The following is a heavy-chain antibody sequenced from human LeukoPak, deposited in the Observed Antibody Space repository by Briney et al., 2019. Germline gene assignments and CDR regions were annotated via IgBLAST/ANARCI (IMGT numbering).Heavy chain of an antibody. Sequence: GGSLRLSCAASGFIVISSYMGWVRQAPGKGLEWVSLIYSGGTTYYADSVKGRFTISRDNSKNTLFLQMNSLRVEDTAVYYCARDTIVAATIVGCFEYWGQGTLVTVSS. J-gene: IGHJ4*02. CDR2: IYSGGTT. CDR1: GFIVISSY. CDR3: ARDTIVAATIVGCFEY. D-gene: IGHD1-26*01. V-gene: IGHV3-53*01.